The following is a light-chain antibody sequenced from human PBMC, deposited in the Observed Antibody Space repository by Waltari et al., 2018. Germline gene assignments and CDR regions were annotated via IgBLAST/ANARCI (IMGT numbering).Light chain of an antibody. Sequence: SYVLTQPPSVSVAPGKTARITCGGNTIGTLSVPWYQQKPGQAPILVISYESDRPSGIPERFSGSNSGNTATLTISRVEAADEADYYCQVWDANNDPGVFGTGTEVTVL. CDR2: YES. CDR1: TIGTLS. CDR3: QVWDANNDPGV. J-gene: IGLJ1*01. V-gene: IGLV3-21*04.